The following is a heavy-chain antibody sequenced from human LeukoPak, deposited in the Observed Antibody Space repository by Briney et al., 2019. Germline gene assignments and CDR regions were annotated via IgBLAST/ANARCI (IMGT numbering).Heavy chain of an antibody. V-gene: IGHV1-2*06. Sequence: SVKVSCKASGYTFTGYYMHWVRQAPGQGLEWMGRINPNSGGTNYAQKFQGRVTMTRDTSISTAYMELSRLRSDDTAVYYCARGSFADYSSSWYGFDYWGQGTLVTVSS. CDR1: GYTFTGYY. CDR3: ARGSFADYSSSWYGFDY. CDR2: INPNSGGT. J-gene: IGHJ4*02. D-gene: IGHD6-13*01.